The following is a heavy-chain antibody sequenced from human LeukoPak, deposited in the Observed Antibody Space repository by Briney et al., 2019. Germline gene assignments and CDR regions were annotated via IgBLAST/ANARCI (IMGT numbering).Heavy chain of an antibody. J-gene: IGHJ6*02. CDR1: GGSISGYY. Sequence: SGTLSLTCTVSGGSISGYYWSWIRQPAGKGLEWIGRIYISGYTNYNPSFKSRVTMSVDTSKNQFSLKLTSVTAADTAVYFCARLRSASHPDYYGMDVWGQGTTVTVSS. CDR3: ARLRSASHPDYYGMDV. D-gene: IGHD6-6*01. CDR2: IYISGYT. V-gene: IGHV4-4*07.